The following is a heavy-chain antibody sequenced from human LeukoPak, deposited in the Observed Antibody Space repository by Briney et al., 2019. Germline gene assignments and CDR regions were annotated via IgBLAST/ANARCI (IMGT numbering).Heavy chain of an antibody. CDR1: GFTFDDYG. J-gene: IGHJ4*02. CDR3: ARVVGYCSSTSCYWDY. Sequence: GGSLRLSCAASGFTFDDYGMSWVRQAPGKGLEWVSGINWNGGSTGYADSVKGRFTISRDNAKNSLYLQMNSPRAEDTALYYCARVVGYCSSTSCYWDYWGQGTLVTVSS. CDR2: INWNGGST. V-gene: IGHV3-20*04. D-gene: IGHD2-2*01.